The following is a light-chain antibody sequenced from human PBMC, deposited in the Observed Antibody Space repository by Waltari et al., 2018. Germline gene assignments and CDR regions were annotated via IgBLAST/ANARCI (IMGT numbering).Light chain of an antibody. CDR1: SSDVGGFKY. Sequence: QSALTQPASVSGSPGQSISISCTGTSSDVGGFKYVYWYQHHPGKAPKLRIYEVSKWPSVVSSRFSGSKSGTTASLTISGLQADDEADYYCSSYTTSSTPGVFGGGTKLTVL. J-gene: IGLJ2*01. CDR3: SSYTTSSTPGV. V-gene: IGLV2-14*01. CDR2: EVS.